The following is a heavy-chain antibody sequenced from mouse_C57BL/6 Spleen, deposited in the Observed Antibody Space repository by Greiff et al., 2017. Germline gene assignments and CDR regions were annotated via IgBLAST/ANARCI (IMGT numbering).Heavy chain of an antibody. CDR1: GYTFTSYW. D-gene: IGHD2-10*02. CDR3: ARRGYGNYVDYAMSY. Sequence: QVQLQQPGTELVTPGASVKLSCKASGYTFTSYWMHWVKQRPGQGLEWIGNINPSNGGTNYNEKFKSKATLTVDKSSSTAYMQLSSLTSEDSAVYYCARRGYGNYVDYAMSYGNIEASVTASA. V-gene: IGHV1-53*01. CDR2: INPSNGGT. J-gene: IGHJ4*01.